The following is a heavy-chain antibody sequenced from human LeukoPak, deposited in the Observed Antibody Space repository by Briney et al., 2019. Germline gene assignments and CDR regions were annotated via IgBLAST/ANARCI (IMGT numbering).Heavy chain of an antibody. CDR1: GFTFSTYW. D-gene: IGHD1-26*01. CDR2: IRQDGSKI. CDR3: AKDRSGSYSQGLDY. J-gene: IGHJ4*02. V-gene: IGHV3-7*01. Sequence: GGSLRLSCAASGFTFSTYWMSWVRQAPGKGLEWVANIRQDGSKIYYVDSVKGRFTISRDNSKNTLYLQMNSLRAEDTAVYYCAKDRSGSYSQGLDYWGQGTLVTVSS.